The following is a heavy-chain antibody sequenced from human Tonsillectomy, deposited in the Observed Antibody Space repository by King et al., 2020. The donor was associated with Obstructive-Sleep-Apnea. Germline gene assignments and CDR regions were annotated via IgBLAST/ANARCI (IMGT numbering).Heavy chain of an antibody. CDR1: GFTFSDYY. Sequence: VQLVESGGGLVKPGGSLRLSCAASGFTFSDYYMSWIRQAPGKGLEWVSYISSSGSTIYYADSVKGRITISRDNAKNSLYLQMNSLRAEDTAVYYCARDGRYYDILTGYYHRAYFDYWGQGTLVTVSS. V-gene: IGHV3-11*01. J-gene: IGHJ4*02. CDR3: ARDGRYYDILTGYYHRAYFDY. CDR2: ISSSGSTI. D-gene: IGHD3-9*01.